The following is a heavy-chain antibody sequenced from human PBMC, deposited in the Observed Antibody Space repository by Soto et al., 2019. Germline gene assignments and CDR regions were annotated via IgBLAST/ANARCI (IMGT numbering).Heavy chain of an antibody. CDR2: IYTSGST. D-gene: IGHD1-1*01. J-gene: IGHJ6*02. CDR1: GGSISSYY. V-gene: IGHV4-4*07. Sequence: PSETLSLTCNVSGGSISSYYWSWIRQPAGKGLEWIGRIYTSGSTNYNPPLKSRVTMSVDTSKNQFSLKLSSVTAADTAVYYWARENASRNGSTRWAAYHYYGMDVWGQGTTVTVSS. CDR3: ARENASRNGSTRWAAYHYYGMDV.